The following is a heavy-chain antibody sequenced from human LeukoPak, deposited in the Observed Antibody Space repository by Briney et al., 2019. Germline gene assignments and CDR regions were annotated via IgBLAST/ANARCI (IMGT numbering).Heavy chain of an antibody. D-gene: IGHD6-19*01. CDR3: ARVSSSGWYGDY. J-gene: IGHJ4*02. Sequence: PLETLSLTCAVYGGSFSGYYWSWIRQPPGKGLEWIGEINHSGSTNYNPSLMSRVTISVDTSKNQSSLKLSSVTAADTAVYYCARVSSSGWYGDYWGRGTLVTVSS. CDR2: INHSGST. V-gene: IGHV4-34*01. CDR1: GGSFSGYY.